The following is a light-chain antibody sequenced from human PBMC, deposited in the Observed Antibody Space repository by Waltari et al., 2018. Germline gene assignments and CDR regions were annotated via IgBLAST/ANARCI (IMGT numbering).Light chain of an antibody. J-gene: IGLJ1*01. V-gene: IGLV2-23*02. Sequence: QSAPPQPASVSGSPQQSITISSHVSSSAVGRYSYVSWYQLLPGKAPKLMIYEVEKRPSGVSDRFSGSKSGNTASLTISGLQTEDEADYYCCSYAGSRSVFGSGTKVTVL. CDR2: EVE. CDR1: SSAVGRYSY. CDR3: CSYAGSRSV.